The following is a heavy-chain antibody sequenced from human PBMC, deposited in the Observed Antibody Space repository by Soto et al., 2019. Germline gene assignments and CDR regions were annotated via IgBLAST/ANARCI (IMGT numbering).Heavy chain of an antibody. CDR3: ARGGLGSFGWFCT. V-gene: IGHV4-59*01. Sequence: PSETLSLTCTVSVGSISSYYWSWIRQPPGKGLEWIGYIYYSGSTNYNPSLKSRVTISVDTSKNQFSLKLSSVTAADTAVYYCARGGLGSFGWFCTWGQRHLVTVSS. J-gene: IGHJ1*01. D-gene: IGHD6-19*01. CDR2: IYYSGST. CDR1: VGSISSYY.